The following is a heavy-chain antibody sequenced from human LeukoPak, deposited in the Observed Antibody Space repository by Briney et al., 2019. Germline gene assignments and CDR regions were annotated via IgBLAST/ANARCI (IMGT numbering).Heavy chain of an antibody. V-gene: IGHV4-34*01. J-gene: IGHJ6*02. CDR3: ASGRDGYPYYYGMDV. CDR1: GGSFSGYY. Sequence: SETLSLTCAVYGGSFSGYYWSWIRQPPGKGLEWIGEINHSGSTNYNPSLKSRVTISVDTSKNQFSLKLSSVTAADTAVYYCASGRDGYPYYYGMDVWGQGTTVTVSS. CDR2: INHSGST. D-gene: IGHD5-24*01.